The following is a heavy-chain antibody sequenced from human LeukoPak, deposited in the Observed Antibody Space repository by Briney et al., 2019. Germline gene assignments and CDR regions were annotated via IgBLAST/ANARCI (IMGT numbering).Heavy chain of an antibody. CDR3: ARLKTSTMIVVLGI. Sequence: SETLSLTCAVSGYSISSGYYWGWIRQPPGKGLEWIGSIYHSGSTYYNPSLKSRVTISVDTSKNQFSLKLSSVTAADTAVYYCARLKTSTMIVVLGIWGQGTMVTVSS. CDR2: IYHSGST. D-gene: IGHD3-22*01. CDR1: GYSISSGYY. V-gene: IGHV4-38-2*01. J-gene: IGHJ3*02.